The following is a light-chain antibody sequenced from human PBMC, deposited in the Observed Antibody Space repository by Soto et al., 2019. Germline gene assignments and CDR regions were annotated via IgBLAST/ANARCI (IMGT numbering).Light chain of an antibody. V-gene: IGLV2-11*01. CDR1: SSDVGGYNY. Sequence: QSALTQPRSVSGSPGQSVTISCTGTSSDVGGYNYVSWYQQHPGKAPKLMIYDVSKRPSGVPDRFSGSKSGNTASLTISGLQAEAEADYDCCSYAGTNSSPVVFGAGTKLTVL. CDR3: CSYAGTNSSPVV. J-gene: IGLJ2*01. CDR2: DVS.